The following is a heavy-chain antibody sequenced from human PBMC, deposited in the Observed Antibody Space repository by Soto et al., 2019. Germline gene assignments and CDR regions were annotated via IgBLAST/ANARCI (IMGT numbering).Heavy chain of an antibody. CDR2: IYYGGGG. Sequence: PSETLSLTCGVSGYSIINGYQWGWIRQPPGKGLEWIGGIYYGGGGHYNPSLESRVTISMDASANQFSLNLRSVTAADTAVYYCARDRNWGSPDFDYWGQGTPVTVSS. V-gene: IGHV4-38-2*02. J-gene: IGHJ4*02. D-gene: IGHD7-27*01. CDR3: ARDRNWGSPDFDY. CDR1: GYSIINGYQ.